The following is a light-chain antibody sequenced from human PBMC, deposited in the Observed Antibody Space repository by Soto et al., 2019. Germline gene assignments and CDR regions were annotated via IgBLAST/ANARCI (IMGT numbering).Light chain of an antibody. CDR1: QSISSY. CDR3: QQSYSTPPT. V-gene: IGKV1-39*01. J-gene: IGKJ1*01. CDR2: AAS. Sequence: DIQMTQSPSSLSASVRDRFTITCRASQSISSYLNWYQQKPGKAPKLLIYAASSLKSGVPSRSSGSGSGTDFTLTISSLQPEDFATYYCQQSYSTPPTFGQGTKVDIK.